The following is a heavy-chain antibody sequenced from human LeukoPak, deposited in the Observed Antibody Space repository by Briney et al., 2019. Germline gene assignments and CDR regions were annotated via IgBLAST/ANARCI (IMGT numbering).Heavy chain of an antibody. D-gene: IGHD1-14*01. CDR1: GGSISSGDYY. V-gene: IGHV4-61*02. J-gene: IGHJ4*02. Sequence: SQTLSLTCTVSGGSISSGDYYWNWIRQPAGKGLEWIGRFYSSGSTNYTPSLKSRVTMSVDTSRNQFSLRLNSVTAADTALYYCARGLNQYYFDSWGQGTLVTVSS. CDR2: FYSSGST. CDR3: ARGLNQYYFDS.